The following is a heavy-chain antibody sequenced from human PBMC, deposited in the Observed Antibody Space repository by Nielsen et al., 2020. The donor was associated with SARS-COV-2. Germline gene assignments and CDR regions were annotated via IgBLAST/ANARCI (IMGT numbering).Heavy chain of an antibody. CDR1: GDSTNSSSYY. CDR2: VHSSGGT. CDR3: ARQTRYCSGGTCLRVFDS. D-gene: IGHD2-15*01. J-gene: IGHJ4*02. Sequence: SETLSLTCAVTGDSTNSSSYYWGWIPQSPGQGLEWIGSVHSSGGTYDSPSLKSQVTISVDTSKNQFSLKLSSVTATDTAVYYCARQTRYCSGGTCLRVFDSWGQGTLVTVSS. V-gene: IGHV4-39*01.